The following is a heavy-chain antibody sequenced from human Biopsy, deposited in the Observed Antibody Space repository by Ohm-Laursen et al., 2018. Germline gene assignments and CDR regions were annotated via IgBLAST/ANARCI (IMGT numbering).Heavy chain of an antibody. V-gene: IGHV4-4*07. CDR3: ARGTGRYYVYGAFDI. CDR2: IYTSGSP. CDR1: GDSINNYY. J-gene: IGHJ3*02. D-gene: IGHD1-26*01. Sequence: SETLSLTCTVSGDSINNYYWSWIRQPAGKGLEWIGGIYTSGSPNYNLSLESRVTMSVDTSKNQFPLNLRSVTAADTAVYYCARGTGRYYVYGAFDIWGQGTVVTASS.